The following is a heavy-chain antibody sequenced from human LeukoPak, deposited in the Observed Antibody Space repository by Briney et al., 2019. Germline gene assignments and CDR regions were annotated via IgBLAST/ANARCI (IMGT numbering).Heavy chain of an antibody. V-gene: IGHV1-2*02. D-gene: IGHD3-22*01. J-gene: IGHJ4*02. CDR1: GYTFTDYY. CDR2: INPNSGGT. CDR3: ARSSYYYDSSGYPVYYFDY. Sequence: ASVKVSCKASGYTFTDYYIHWVRQAPGQGLEWMGWINPNSGGTNYAQKFQGRVTMTRDTSISTAYMELSRLRSDDTAVFFCARSSYYYDSSGYPVYYFDYWGQGTLVTVSS.